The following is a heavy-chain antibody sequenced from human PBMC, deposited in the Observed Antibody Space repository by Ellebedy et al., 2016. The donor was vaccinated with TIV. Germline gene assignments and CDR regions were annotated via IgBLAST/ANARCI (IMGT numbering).Heavy chain of an antibody. J-gene: IGHJ1*01. CDR1: GYTFTSYG. D-gene: IGHD2-8*01. Sequence: ASVKVSXXASGYTFTSYGISWVRQAPGQGLEWMGWISAYNGNTNYAQKLQGRVTMTTDTSTSTAYMELRSLRSDDTAVYYCARDLMEPIEYFQHWGQGTLVTVSS. CDR3: ARDLMEPIEYFQH. CDR2: ISAYNGNT. V-gene: IGHV1-18*01.